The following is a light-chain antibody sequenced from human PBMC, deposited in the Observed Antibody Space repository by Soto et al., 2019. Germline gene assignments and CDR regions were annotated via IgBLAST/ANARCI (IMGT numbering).Light chain of an antibody. CDR1: SSDGGGYNY. CDR3: YSYAGSYTFV. CDR2: DVK. Sequence: QSVLTQPRSVSGSPGQSVTISCTGTSSDGGGYNYVTWYQQHPGRAPKVMIYDVKTRPSGVPDRFSGSKSGNTASLTISELQAEDEADYYCYSYAGSYTFVFGTGTKVTVL. V-gene: IGLV2-11*01. J-gene: IGLJ1*01.